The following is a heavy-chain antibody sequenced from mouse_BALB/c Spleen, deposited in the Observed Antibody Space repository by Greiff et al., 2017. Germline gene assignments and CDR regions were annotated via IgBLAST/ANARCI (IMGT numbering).Heavy chain of an antibody. CDR3: AGWIHYYGSHYFDY. Sequence: VQLQQSRPELVKPGASVKISCKASGYSFTGYYMHWVKQSHGKSLEWIGYIYPYNGFSSYNQKFKGKATLTVDKSSSTAYMELSSLTSEDSAVYYCAGWIHYYGSHYFDYWGQGTTLTVSS. CDR1: GYSFTGYY. V-gene: IGHV1-31*01. D-gene: IGHD1-2*01. J-gene: IGHJ2*01. CDR2: IYPYNGFS.